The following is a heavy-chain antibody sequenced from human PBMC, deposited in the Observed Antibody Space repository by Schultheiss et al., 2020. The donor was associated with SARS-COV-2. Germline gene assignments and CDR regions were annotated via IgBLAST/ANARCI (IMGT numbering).Heavy chain of an antibody. CDR1: GFTFDDYA. Sequence: GGSLRLSCAASGFTFDDYAMHWVRQAPGKGLEWVSGISWNSGSIGYADSVKGRFTISRDNAKNSLYLQMNSLRAEDTALYYCAKDRVALHKKNCSGGSCYRPVIKYYYYGMDVWGQGTTVTVSS. V-gene: IGHV3-9*01. CDR3: AKDRVALHKKNCSGGSCYRPVIKYYYYGMDV. CDR2: ISWNSGSI. J-gene: IGHJ6*02. D-gene: IGHD2-15*01.